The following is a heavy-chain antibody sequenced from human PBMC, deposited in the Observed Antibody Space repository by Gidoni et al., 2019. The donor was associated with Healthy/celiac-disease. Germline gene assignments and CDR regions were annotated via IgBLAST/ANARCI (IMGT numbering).Heavy chain of an antibody. V-gene: IGHV4-38-2*02. Sequence: QVQLQESGPGLVTPSETLSLTCAVSGYSISRGYYWGWIRQPPGKGLEWIASIYHSGSTYYNLSLKSRVTISVDTSKNRFSLKLSSVTAADTAVYYCARELYGSGSPGAFDIWGQGTMVTVSS. CDR3: ARELYGSGSPGAFDI. CDR2: IYHSGST. J-gene: IGHJ3*02. D-gene: IGHD3-10*01. CDR1: GYSISRGYY.